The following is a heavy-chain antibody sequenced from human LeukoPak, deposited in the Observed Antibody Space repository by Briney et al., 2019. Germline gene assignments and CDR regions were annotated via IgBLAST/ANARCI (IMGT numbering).Heavy chain of an antibody. CDR2: IYSGGST. D-gene: IGHD1-26*01. Sequence: GGALRLSCAASGFTLSSNYMSWVRQAPGKGLEWVSVIYSGGSTYYADSVKGRFTISRDNSKNTLYLQMNSLRAEDTAVYYCASRRKSFYGMDVWGQGTTVTVSS. V-gene: IGHV3-53*01. J-gene: IGHJ6*02. CDR3: ASRRKSFYGMDV. CDR1: GFTLSSNY.